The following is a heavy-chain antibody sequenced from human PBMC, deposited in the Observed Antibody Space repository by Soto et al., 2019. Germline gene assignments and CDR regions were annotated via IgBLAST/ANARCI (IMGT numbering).Heavy chain of an antibody. D-gene: IGHD5-18*01. V-gene: IGHV1-18*04. CDR2: ISTYYDNT. J-gene: IGHJ4*02. Sequence: GASVKVSCKASGYTFTSYGISWVRQAPGQGLEWMGWISTYYDNTNYAQNLRGRVTMTTDTSTSTAYMELRSLRSDDTAVYYCARDPPRRYNSGQGLDYWGQGTLVTVS. CDR1: GYTFTSYG. CDR3: ARDPPRRYNSGQGLDY.